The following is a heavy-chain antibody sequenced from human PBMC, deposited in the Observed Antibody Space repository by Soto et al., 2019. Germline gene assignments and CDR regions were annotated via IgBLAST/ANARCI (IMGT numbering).Heavy chain of an antibody. CDR3: AGYCSSNSCYPINWFDP. Sequence: SETLSLTCTVSGGSISSGDYYWSWIRQPPGKGLEWIGYIYYSGSTYYNPSLKSRVTISVDTSKNQFSLKLSSVTAADTAVYYCAGYCSSNSCYPINWFDPWGQGTLVTVSS. V-gene: IGHV4-30-4*01. J-gene: IGHJ5*02. D-gene: IGHD2-2*01. CDR1: GGSISSGDYY. CDR2: IYYSGST.